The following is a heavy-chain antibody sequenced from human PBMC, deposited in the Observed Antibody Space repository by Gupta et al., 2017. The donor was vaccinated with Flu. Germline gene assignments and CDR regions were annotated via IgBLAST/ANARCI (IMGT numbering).Heavy chain of an antibody. J-gene: IGHJ3*02. CDR3: ARGCLSLLDGYGDYPPQAFDI. D-gene: IGHD4-17*01. Sequence: QVQLQQWGAGLLKPSETLSLTCAVYGRSFSGYYCSWNRPPPGKGLEWIGEIKHSGSTNYNPSLKSRVTISVDTSKNQFSLKLSSVTAADTAVYYCARGCLSLLDGYGDYPPQAFDIWGQGTMVTVSS. CDR1: GRSFSGYY. V-gene: IGHV4-34*01. CDR2: IKHSGST.